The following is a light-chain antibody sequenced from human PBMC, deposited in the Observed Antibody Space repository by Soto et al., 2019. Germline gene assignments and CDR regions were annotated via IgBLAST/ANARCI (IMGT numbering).Light chain of an antibody. CDR2: AAS. J-gene: IGKJ3*01. CDR3: QQPGVT. CDR1: QGISSY. Sequence: IQLTQSPSSLSASAGERVTITCRASQGISSYLAWYQQKPGKAPKLLIYAASTVQSGVPSRFSGRGSGTDFTLTINSLQPEDFAAYYCQQPGVTFGPGTKVDIK. V-gene: IGKV1-9*01.